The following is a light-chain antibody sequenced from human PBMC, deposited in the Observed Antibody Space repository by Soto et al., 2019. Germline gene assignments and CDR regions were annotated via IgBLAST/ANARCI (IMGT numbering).Light chain of an antibody. V-gene: IGKV3-20*01. CDR1: QSVRSTS. CDR3: QQYDSSSWT. CDR2: GAS. J-gene: IGKJ1*01. Sequence: EIVLTQSPGTLSLSPGERATLSCRASQSVRSTSLVWYQQKPGQAPRLLIYGASSRAIGIPDRFSGSGSGTDFTLTISRLEPEDSAVYYCQQYDSSSWTFGQGTRVEIK.